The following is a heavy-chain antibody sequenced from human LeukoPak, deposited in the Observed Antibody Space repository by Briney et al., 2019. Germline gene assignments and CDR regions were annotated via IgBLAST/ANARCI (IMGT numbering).Heavy chain of an antibody. CDR1: GFTFSSYA. CDR3: ATSSPPYAILTGHFDY. Sequence: GGSLRLSCAASGFTFSSYAMHWVRQAPGKGLEWVAVISYDGSNKYYADSVKGRFTISRDNTKTTLYLQMNSLRAEDTAVYYCATSSPPYAILTGHFDYWGQGTLVTVSS. V-gene: IGHV3-30-3*01. CDR2: ISYDGSNK. D-gene: IGHD3-9*01. J-gene: IGHJ4*02.